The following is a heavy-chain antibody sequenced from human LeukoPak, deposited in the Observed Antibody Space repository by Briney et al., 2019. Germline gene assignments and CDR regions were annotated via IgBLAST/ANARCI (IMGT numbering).Heavy chain of an antibody. CDR1: GYTFTGYY. D-gene: IGHD3-22*01. Sequence: ASVKVSCKASGYTFTGYYMHWVRQDPGQGLEWMGWINPNSGGTNYAQKFQGRVTMTRDTSISTAYMELSRLRSDDTAVYYCARDFSYYDSSGPYYFDYWGQGTLVAVSS. CDR2: INPNSGGT. CDR3: ARDFSYYDSSGPYYFDY. V-gene: IGHV1-2*02. J-gene: IGHJ4*02.